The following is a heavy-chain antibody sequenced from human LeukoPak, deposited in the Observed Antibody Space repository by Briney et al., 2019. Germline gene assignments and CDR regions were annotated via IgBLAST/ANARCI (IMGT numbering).Heavy chain of an antibody. Sequence: PSETLSLTCTVSGGSISSYYWSWIRQPPGKGLEWIGNFYYRGNTYYNPSLKSRVTISVDPSKNQFSLKLTSVTAADTAVYYCARRRWLQEIDYWGQGTLVTVSS. CDR3: ARRRWLQEIDY. V-gene: IGHV4-59*04. J-gene: IGHJ4*02. CDR1: GGSISSYY. CDR2: FYYRGNT. D-gene: IGHD5-24*01.